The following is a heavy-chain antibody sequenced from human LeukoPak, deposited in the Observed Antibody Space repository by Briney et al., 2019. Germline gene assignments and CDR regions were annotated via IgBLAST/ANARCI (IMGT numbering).Heavy chain of an antibody. CDR1: GFAFSDYG. Sequence: RRSRSLSCAASGFAFSDYGMHWVRQAPGKGLEWVAVISYDGSNKYYADSVKGRFTISRDNSKNTGYLQMNSLRGDDTAVYYCAKSTGYSSGWFDYWGQGTLVTVSS. J-gene: IGHJ4*02. D-gene: IGHD6-19*01. CDR2: ISYDGSNK. CDR3: AKSTGYSSGWFDY. V-gene: IGHV3-30*18.